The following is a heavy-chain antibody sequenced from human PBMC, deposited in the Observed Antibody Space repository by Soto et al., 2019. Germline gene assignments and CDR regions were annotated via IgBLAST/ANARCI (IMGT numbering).Heavy chain of an antibody. CDR3: ARRMTAYFDF. J-gene: IGHJ4*02. CDR2: LTGDGAYI. Sequence: EVQLLESGGALVQPGGSLRLSCAASGFTFTNSAMSWVRQAPGKGLEWVSTLTGDGAYICYADSVKGRFTISRNNTQNTLYLQMNSLRADDTAIYYCARRMTAYFDFWGQGTLVTVSS. D-gene: IGHD2-8*01. CDR1: GFTFTNSA. V-gene: IGHV3-23*01.